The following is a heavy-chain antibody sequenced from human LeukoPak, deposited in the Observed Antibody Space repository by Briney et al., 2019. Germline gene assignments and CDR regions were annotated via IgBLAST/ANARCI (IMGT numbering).Heavy chain of an antibody. J-gene: IGHJ4*02. D-gene: IGHD3-16*01. CDR2: VDHSGRT. CDR1: GESFSGYY. Sequence: SETLSLTCAVYGESFSGYYWTWIRQSPGKGLEWIGEVDHSGRTNYNPSLKGRLTMSVDTSKNQFSLKLTSVTAADTAMYYCARVPPPGATAYGAVDYWGQGTLVTVSS. CDR3: ARVPPPGATAYGAVDY. V-gene: IGHV4-34*01.